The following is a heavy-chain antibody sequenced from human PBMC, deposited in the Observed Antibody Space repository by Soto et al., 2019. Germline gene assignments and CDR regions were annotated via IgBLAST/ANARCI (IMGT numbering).Heavy chain of an antibody. Sequence: GGSLRLSCAASGFTFSSYWMSWVRQAPGKGLEWVANIKQDGSEKYYVDPVKGRFTISRDNAKNSLYLQMNSLRAEDTAVYYCARESLIAARRQDYFDYWGQGTLVTVYS. D-gene: IGHD6-6*01. CDR1: GFTFSSYW. V-gene: IGHV3-7*03. J-gene: IGHJ4*02. CDR3: ARESLIAARRQDYFDY. CDR2: IKQDGSEK.